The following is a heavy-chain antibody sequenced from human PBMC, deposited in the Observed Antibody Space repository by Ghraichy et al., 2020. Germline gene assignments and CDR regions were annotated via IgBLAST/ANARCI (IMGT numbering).Heavy chain of an antibody. D-gene: IGHD3-22*01. CDR3: AKDYYYDSSGYSDY. CDR1: GFTFNSYA. CDR2: ISGSGGST. Sequence: GGSPRLSCAASGFTFNSYAMGWVRQAPGKGLEWVSDISGSGGSTYYADSVKGRFTISRDNYKNTLYLQMSSLRAEDTAVYYCAKDYYYDSSGYSDYWGQGTLVNVSS. V-gene: IGHV3-23*01. J-gene: IGHJ4*02.